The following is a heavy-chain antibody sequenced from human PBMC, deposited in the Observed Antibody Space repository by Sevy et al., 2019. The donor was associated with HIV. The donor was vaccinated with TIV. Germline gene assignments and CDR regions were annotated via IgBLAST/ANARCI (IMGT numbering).Heavy chain of an antibody. V-gene: IGHV3-74*01. Sequence: GGSLRLSCAASGFTFNTYWMHWVRQAPGKGLVWVSRIHFDGSSTTYADSVKGRFTISRDNAKNTLYLQMNSLRAEDTAVYYCARGDDYAWGKYRCTGNHWFDPWGQGTLVTVSS. J-gene: IGHJ5*02. CDR1: GFTFNTYW. CDR2: IHFDGSST. D-gene: IGHD3-16*02. CDR3: ARGDDYAWGKYRCTGNHWFDP.